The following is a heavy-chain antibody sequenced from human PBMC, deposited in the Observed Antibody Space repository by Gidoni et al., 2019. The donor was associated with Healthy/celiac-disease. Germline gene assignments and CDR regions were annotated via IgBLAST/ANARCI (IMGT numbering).Heavy chain of an antibody. CDR3: AKDRTVDTDTEGMDV. J-gene: IGHJ6*02. D-gene: IGHD5-18*01. CDR2: ISGSGGST. CDR1: GFTFTCSD. V-gene: IGHV3-23*01. Sequence: EVQLLVSGGGLVQTGGSLRLSCAASGFTFTCSDMSWVRQAPGKGLEGVSGISGSGGSTYYTDSVKGLFTISRDNSKNTLYLQMNSLRAEDTAVYYCAKDRTVDTDTEGMDVWGQGTTVTVSS.